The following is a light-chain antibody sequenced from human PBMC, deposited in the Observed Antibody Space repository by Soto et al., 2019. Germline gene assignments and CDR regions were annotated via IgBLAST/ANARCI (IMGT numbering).Light chain of an antibody. J-gene: IGKJ4*01. V-gene: IGKV3-11*01. Sequence: EIVLTQSPATLSLSPGERATLSCRASQSISRYLAWYQQKPGQAPRLLIYDASHRATGIPARFSGSGSGTDFTLTISSLEPEDFAVSSCQQRSNWPLTFGGGTKVEIK. CDR2: DAS. CDR1: QSISRY. CDR3: QQRSNWPLT.